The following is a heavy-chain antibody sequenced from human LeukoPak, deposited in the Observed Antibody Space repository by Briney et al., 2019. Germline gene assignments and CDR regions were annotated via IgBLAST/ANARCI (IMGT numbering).Heavy chain of an antibody. J-gene: IGHJ4*02. V-gene: IGHV3-21*01. CDR1: GFSFSHYS. Sequence: GGSLRLSCAASGFSFSHYSMNWVRQAPGKGLEWVSSISSSSSYIYSADSVKGRFTISRDNAKNSLYQQMNSLRAEDTAVYYFARGGRSSSYAYFDYWGQGTLVTVSS. CDR2: ISSSSSYI. D-gene: IGHD6-6*01. CDR3: ARGGRSSSYAYFDY.